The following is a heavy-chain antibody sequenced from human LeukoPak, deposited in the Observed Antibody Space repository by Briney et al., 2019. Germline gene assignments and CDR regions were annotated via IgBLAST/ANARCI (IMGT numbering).Heavy chain of an antibody. CDR3: ARGMSKHDH. V-gene: IGHV3-74*01. D-gene: IGHD2-8*01. J-gene: IGHJ4*02. CDR2: ISRDGSST. CDR1: GFTFSNFW. Sequence: GGSLRLSCVASGFTFSNFWMHWVRQAPGKGLVWVSRISRDGSSTSYADSVKGRFSISRDNAKNTLYLQMNSLRAEDTAVYYCARGMSKHDHWGQGTLVTVSS.